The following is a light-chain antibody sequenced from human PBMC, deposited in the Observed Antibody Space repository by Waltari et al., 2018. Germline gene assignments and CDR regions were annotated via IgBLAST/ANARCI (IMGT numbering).Light chain of an antibody. J-gene: IGKJ3*01. CDR1: ENIAHY. CDR2: SAS. V-gene: IGKV1-39*01. CDR3: QQTYTTPFT. Sequence: DIQMTQSPSSLSASVGDRLTLTCRTSENIAHYLHWYQHKPGKVPKLLVSSASTLQRGVPPRFSGSGSGTEFTLTISGLQREDLATYYCQQTYTTPFTFGPGTKVDVK.